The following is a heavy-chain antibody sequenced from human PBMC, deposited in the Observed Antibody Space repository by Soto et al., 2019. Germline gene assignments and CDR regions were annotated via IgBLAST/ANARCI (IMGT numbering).Heavy chain of an antibody. CDR3: AKDQIQLWSGGWYYYYYGMDV. D-gene: IGHD5-18*01. V-gene: IGHV3-30*18. CDR2: ISYDGSNK. CDR1: GFTFSSYG. Sequence: QVQLVESGGGVVQPGRSLRLSCAASGFTFSSYGMHWVRQAPGKGLEWVAVISYDGSNKYYADSVKGRFTISRDSSKNTLYLQMNSLRAEDTAVYYCAKDQIQLWSGGWYYYYYGMDVWGQGTTVTVSS. J-gene: IGHJ6*02.